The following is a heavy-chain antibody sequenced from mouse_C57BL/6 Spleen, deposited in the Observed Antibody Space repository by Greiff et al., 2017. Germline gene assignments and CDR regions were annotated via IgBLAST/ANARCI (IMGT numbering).Heavy chain of an antibody. CDR1: GFTFSSYT. CDR3: ARQRDFDY. J-gene: IGHJ2*01. V-gene: IGHV5-9*01. Sequence: EVMLVESGGGLVKPGGSLKLSCAASGFTFSSYTMSWVRQTPEKRLEWVATISGGGGNTYYPDSVKGRFTISRDNAKITLYLQLSSLRSEDTALYYCARQRDFDYWGQGTTLTVSS. CDR2: ISGGGGNT.